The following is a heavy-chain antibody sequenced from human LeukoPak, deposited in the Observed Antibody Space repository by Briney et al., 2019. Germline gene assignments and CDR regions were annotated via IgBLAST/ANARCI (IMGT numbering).Heavy chain of an antibody. CDR3: ASGYSSSWYYFDY. CDR1: GYTFTSYA. CDR2: INAGNGNT. V-gene: IGHV1-3*01. J-gene: IGHJ4*02. Sequence: GASVKVSCKASGYTFTSYAMHWMRQAPGQRLEWMGWINAGNGNTKYSQKFQGRVTITRDTSASTAYMELSSLRSEDTAVYYCASGYSSSWYYFDYWGQGTLVTVSS. D-gene: IGHD6-13*01.